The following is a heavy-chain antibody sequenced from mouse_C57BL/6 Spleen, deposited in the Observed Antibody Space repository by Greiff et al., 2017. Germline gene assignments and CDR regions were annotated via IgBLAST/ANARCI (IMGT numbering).Heavy chain of an antibody. CDR2: IRNKANGYTT. CDR1: GFTFTDYY. V-gene: IGHV7-3*01. CDR3: ASYEDYYGSREWYFEV. Sequence: EVHLVESGGGLVQPGGSLSLSCAASGFTFTDYYMSWVRQPPGKALEWLGFIRNKANGYTTEYSASVKGRFTISRDNSQSILYLHMNALRAEDSATYYCASYEDYYGSREWYFEVWGTGTTVTVAS. J-gene: IGHJ1*03. D-gene: IGHD1-1*01.